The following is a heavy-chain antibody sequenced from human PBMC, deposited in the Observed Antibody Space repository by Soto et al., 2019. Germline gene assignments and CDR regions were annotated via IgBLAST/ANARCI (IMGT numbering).Heavy chain of an antibody. Sequence: VASVKVSCKASGGTFSSYAISWVRQAPGQGLEWMGGIIPIFGTANYAQKFQGRVTITADESTSTAYMELSSLRSEDTAVYYCARGVGYGGNSGGVYFDYWGQGTLVTVSS. CDR3: ARGVGYGGNSGGVYFDY. D-gene: IGHD4-17*01. V-gene: IGHV1-69*13. CDR2: IIPIFGTA. CDR1: GGTFSSYA. J-gene: IGHJ4*02.